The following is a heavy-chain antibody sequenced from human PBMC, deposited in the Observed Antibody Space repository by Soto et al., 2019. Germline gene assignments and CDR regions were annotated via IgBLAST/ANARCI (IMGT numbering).Heavy chain of an antibody. CDR3: ARGIRDIAARPRNYYYYMDV. CDR1: GFTFSDYY. V-gene: IGHV3-11*01. CDR2: ISSSGSTI. D-gene: IGHD6-6*01. Sequence: QVQLVESGGGLVKPGGSLRLSCAASGFTFSDYYMSWIRQAPGKGLEWVSYISSSGSTIYYADSVKGRFTISRDNAKNSLYLQMNSLRAEDTAVYYCARGIRDIAARPRNYYYYMDVWGKGTTVTVSS. J-gene: IGHJ6*03.